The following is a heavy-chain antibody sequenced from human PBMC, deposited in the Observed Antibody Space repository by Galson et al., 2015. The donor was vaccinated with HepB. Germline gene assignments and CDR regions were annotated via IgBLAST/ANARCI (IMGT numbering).Heavy chain of an antibody. Sequence: SLRLSCAASGFTFSSYEMNWVRQAPGKGLEWVSYISNNGRTIYYADSVKGRFTISRDNAKNSLYLQMNSLRAEDTAVYYCAGVRWVAWQPPDCFDYWGQGTLVTVSS. CDR2: ISNNGRTI. V-gene: IGHV3-48*03. J-gene: IGHJ4*02. CDR3: AGVRWVAWQPPDCFDY. D-gene: IGHD4/OR15-4a*01. CDR1: GFTFSSYE.